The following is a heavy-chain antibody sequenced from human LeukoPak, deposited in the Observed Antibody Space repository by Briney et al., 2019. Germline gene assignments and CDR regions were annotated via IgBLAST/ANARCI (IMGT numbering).Heavy chain of an antibody. CDR1: GYFISSGYY. V-gene: IGHV4-38-2*02. CDR2: SYHSGRT. D-gene: IGHD3-10*01. CDR3: ARDFYYYGSGSYYSPLKN. Sequence: SETLSLTCTVSGYFISSGYYWGWIRQPPGKGLEWIGNSYHSGRTYYNPSLKSRVTISVDTSKNQFSLKLSSVTAADTAVYYCARDFYYYGSGSYYSPLKNWGQGTLVTVSS. J-gene: IGHJ4*02.